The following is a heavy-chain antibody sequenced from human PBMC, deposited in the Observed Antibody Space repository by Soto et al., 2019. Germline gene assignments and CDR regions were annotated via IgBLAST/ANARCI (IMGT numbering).Heavy chain of an antibody. CDR1: GFTFSSYG. CDR3: ARDGGMIQLGWVY. Sequence: QVQLVESGGGVVQPGRSLRLSCAASGFTFSSYGMHWVRQAPGKGLEWVAVIWYDGSNKYYADSVKGRFTISRDNSKNTLYLQMNSLRAEDTAVYYCARDGGMIQLGWVYWGQGTLVTVSS. J-gene: IGHJ4*02. CDR2: IWYDGSNK. V-gene: IGHV3-33*01. D-gene: IGHD5-18*01.